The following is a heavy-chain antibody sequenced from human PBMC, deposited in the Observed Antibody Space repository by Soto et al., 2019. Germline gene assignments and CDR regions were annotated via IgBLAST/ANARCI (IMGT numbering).Heavy chain of an antibody. V-gene: IGHV5-10-1*01. D-gene: IGHD1-20*01. CDR1: GYSFAGYW. J-gene: IGHJ4*02. CDR2: IDPSDSQT. CDR3: AIQISDSDNCPNFQYYFDS. Sequence: GESLKLSCQGSGYSFAGYWITWVRQKPGKGLEWMGRIDPSDSQTYYSPSFRGHVTISATKSITTVFLQWTSLRASDTAMYYCAIQISDSDNCPNFQYYFDSWGQGTPVTVFS.